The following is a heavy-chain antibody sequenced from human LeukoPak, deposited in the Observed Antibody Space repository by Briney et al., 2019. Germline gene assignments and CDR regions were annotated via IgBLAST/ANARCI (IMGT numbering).Heavy chain of an antibody. CDR2: IHYSGST. CDR1: GDSITSYY. J-gene: IGHJ4*02. CDR3: GRGWISPYSGYDYDYFDY. D-gene: IGHD5-12*01. V-gene: IGHV4-59*01. Sequence: SETLSLTCSVSGDSITSYYWSWIRQPPGKGLEWIGYIHYSGSTNYNPSLRSRVTISVDTSKNQFSLGLSSVTAADTAVYYCGRGWISPYSGYDYDYFDYWGQGALVTVSS.